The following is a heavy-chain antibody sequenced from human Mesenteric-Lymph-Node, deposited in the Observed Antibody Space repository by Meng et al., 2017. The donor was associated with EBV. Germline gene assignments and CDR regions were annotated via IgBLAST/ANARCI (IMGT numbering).Heavy chain of an antibody. CDR1: GYTFTSYG. V-gene: IGHV1-18*01. CDR3: ARGQQGASYAFDY. Sequence: QGQLVQSGAEVKKPGASVKVSCKASGYTFTSYGISWVRQAPGQGLEWMGWISAYNGNTKYSQKFQGRVTITRDTSASTAYMELSSLRSEDTAVYYCARGQQGASYAFDYWGQGTLVTVSS. D-gene: IGHD1-26*01. CDR2: ISAYNGNT. J-gene: IGHJ4*02.